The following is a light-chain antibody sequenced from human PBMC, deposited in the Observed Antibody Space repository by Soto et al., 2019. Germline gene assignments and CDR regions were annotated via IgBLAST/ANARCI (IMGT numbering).Light chain of an antibody. CDR1: QSVSTN. CDR2: AAS. CDR3: QQYTNWPYT. V-gene: IGKV3-15*01. J-gene: IGKJ2*01. Sequence: EIVVTQSPGILSVSPGDRATLSCRASQSVSTNLAWYQQKPGQAPTLLMYAASTRATGIPARFTGSGSGTDFTLPISSLQSEDFAVYSCQQYTNWPYTFGQGTKLEIK.